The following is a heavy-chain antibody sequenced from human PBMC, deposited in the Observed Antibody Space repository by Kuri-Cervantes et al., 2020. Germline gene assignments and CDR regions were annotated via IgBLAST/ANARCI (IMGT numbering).Heavy chain of an antibody. CDR1: GGSFSGYY. V-gene: IGHV4-34*01. Sequence: SETLSLTCAVYGGSFSGYYWSWIRQPPGKGLEWIGEINHSGSTNYNPSLKSRVTISVDTSKNQFSLKLSSVTAADTAVYYCARANRGLNFDYWGQGTLVTVSS. D-gene: IGHD3/OR15-3a*01. CDR2: INHSGST. CDR3: ARANRGLNFDY. J-gene: IGHJ4*02.